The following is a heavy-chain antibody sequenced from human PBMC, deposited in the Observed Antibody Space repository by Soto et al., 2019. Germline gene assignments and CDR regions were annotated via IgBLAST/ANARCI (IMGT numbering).Heavy chain of an antibody. CDR2: ISGSGGST. V-gene: IGHV3-23*01. CDR3: AKGVEKYSSSPEDWFDP. Sequence: TGGSLRLSCAASGFTFSSYAMSWVRQAPGKGLEWVSAISGSGGSTYYADSVKGRFTISRDNSKNTLYLQMNSLRAEDTAVYYCAKGVEKYSSSPEDWFDPWGQGTLVTVSS. J-gene: IGHJ5*02. CDR1: GFTFSSYA. D-gene: IGHD6-6*01.